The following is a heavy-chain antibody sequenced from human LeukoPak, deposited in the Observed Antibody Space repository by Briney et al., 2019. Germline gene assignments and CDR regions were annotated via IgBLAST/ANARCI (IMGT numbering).Heavy chain of an antibody. CDR3: ARPPGYSSGWYHD. CDR2: IYYSGST. J-gene: IGHJ4*02. D-gene: IGHD6-19*01. V-gene: IGHV4-59*12. CDR1: GGSISSYY. Sequence: SETLSLTCTVSGGSISSYYWSWIRQPPGKGLEWIGYIYYSGSTNYNPSLKSRVTISVDTSKNQFSLKLSSVTAADTAVYYCARPPGYSSGWYHDWGQGTLVTVSS.